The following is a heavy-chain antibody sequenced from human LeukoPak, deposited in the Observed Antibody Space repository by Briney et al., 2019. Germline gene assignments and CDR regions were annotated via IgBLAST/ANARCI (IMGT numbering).Heavy chain of an antibody. Sequence: GRSLRLSCAASGFTFSSYGMHWVRQAPGKGLEWVAVISYDGSNKYYADSVKGRFTISRDNSKNTLYLQMNSLRAGDTAVYYCARGRVRGDLRGMQTDATEKYGLDVWGKGTTVTVSS. CDR2: ISYDGSNK. V-gene: IGHV3-30*03. D-gene: IGHD3-10*01. J-gene: IGHJ6*04. CDR3: ARGRVRGDLRGMQTDATEKYGLDV. CDR1: GFTFSSYG.